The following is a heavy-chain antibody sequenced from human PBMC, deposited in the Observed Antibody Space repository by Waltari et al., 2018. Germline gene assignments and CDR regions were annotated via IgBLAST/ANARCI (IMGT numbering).Heavy chain of an antibody. V-gene: IGHV1-69*12. Sequence: QVQLVQSGAEVKKPGSSVRVSCRASGGNFGRYAITWVRQAPGQGLGWMGGTIPIFGSSMYAPKFQGRVSITADELTYTVYMELNSLRSDDTAIYYCARRKLGEAFDIWGQGTMVIVSS. D-gene: IGHD3-16*01. CDR2: TIPIFGSS. CDR1: GGNFGRYA. CDR3: ARRKLGEAFDI. J-gene: IGHJ3*02.